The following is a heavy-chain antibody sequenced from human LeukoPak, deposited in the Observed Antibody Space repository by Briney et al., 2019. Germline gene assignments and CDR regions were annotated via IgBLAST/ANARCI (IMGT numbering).Heavy chain of an antibody. CDR2: IYPGDSDT. CDR3: ARRSGGPAAPGRDEYFQH. Sequence: GESLKISCKGSGYSFTSYWIGWVRQMPGKGLEWMGIIYPGDSDTRYGPSFQGQVTISAVKSISTAYLQWSSLKASDTAMYYCARRSGGPAAPGRDEYFQHWGQGTLVTVSS. V-gene: IGHV5-51*01. CDR1: GYSFTSYW. J-gene: IGHJ1*01. D-gene: IGHD2-2*01.